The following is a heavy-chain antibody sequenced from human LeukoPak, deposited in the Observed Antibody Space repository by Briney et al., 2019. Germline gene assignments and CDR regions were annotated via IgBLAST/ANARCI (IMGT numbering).Heavy chain of an antibody. D-gene: IGHD6-19*01. CDR2: IYYSGST. CDR1: GGSISSGGYS. CDR3: ARYTQWRDY. V-gene: IGHV4-30-4*07. J-gene: IGHJ4*02. Sequence: SETLSLTCAVSGGSISSGGYSWSWIRQPPGKGPEWIGYIYYSGSTHYNPSLRSRVTISVDTSKNQFSLKLSSVTAADTAVYYCARYTQWRDYWGQGTLVTVSS.